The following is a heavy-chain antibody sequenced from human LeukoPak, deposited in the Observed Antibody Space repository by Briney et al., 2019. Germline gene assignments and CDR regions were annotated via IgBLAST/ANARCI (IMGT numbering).Heavy chain of an antibody. J-gene: IGHJ5*02. CDR3: ARGTNYGGNSLSRFDP. V-gene: IGHV1-18*01. D-gene: IGHD4-23*01. CDR1: GYTFTSYG. Sequence: ASVKVSCKASGYTFTSYGISWVRQAPGQGLEWMGWISAYNGNTNYAQKLQGRVTMTTDTSTSTAYMELRSLRSDDTAVYYCARGTNYGGNSLSRFDPWGQGTLVTVSS. CDR2: ISAYNGNT.